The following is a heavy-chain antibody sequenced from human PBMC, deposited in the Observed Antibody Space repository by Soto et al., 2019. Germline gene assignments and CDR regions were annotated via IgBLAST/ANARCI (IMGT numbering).Heavy chain of an antibody. V-gene: IGHV1-18*01. D-gene: IGHD2-8*01. J-gene: IGHJ6*02. CDR1: GYPFSRYG. Sequence: QGQLVQSGPEVKKPGASVKVSCRASGYPFSRYGISWGRQAPVQGLERMGWIRGYNGDTIYAQKVQGRVTMTIDTSTYTAYMELRSLTADATAIYYCAKNGQPPYYYYGMDVWGQGTTVTVSS. CDR2: IRGYNGDT. CDR3: AKNGQPPYYYYGMDV.